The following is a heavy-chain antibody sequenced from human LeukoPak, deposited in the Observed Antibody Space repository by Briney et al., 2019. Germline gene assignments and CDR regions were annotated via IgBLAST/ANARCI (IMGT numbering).Heavy chain of an antibody. D-gene: IGHD6-19*01. CDR3: ARGRYSSGWYRRGWPVDY. Sequence: SETLSLTCAVYGGSFSGYYWSWIRQPPGKGLEWIGEINHSGSTNYNPSLKSRVTISVDTSKNQFSLQLSSVTAADTAVYYCARGRYSSGWYRRGWPVDYWGQGTLVTVSS. CDR2: INHSGST. V-gene: IGHV4-34*01. J-gene: IGHJ4*02. CDR1: GGSFSGYY.